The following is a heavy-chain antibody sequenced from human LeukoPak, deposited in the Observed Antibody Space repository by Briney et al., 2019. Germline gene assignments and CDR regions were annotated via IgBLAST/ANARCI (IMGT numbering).Heavy chain of an antibody. Sequence: TGGSLRLPCAASGFTFNHYAMQWVRQAPGKGLEWVAVIWSDGNTQYYADSVRGRFTVSRDNPKNSLYLQMNSLRAEDTAVYYCARDGDAYNGYTFIDPWGRGTLVTVSS. CDR3: ARDGDAYNGYTFIDP. CDR2: IWSDGNTQ. CDR1: GFTFNHYA. D-gene: IGHD5-24*01. J-gene: IGHJ5*02. V-gene: IGHV3-33*01.